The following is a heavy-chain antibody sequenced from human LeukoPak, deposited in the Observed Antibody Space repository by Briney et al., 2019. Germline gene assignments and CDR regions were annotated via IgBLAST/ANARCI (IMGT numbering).Heavy chain of an antibody. CDR1: GFTFSSYA. J-gene: IGHJ5*02. D-gene: IGHD3-10*01. CDR3: AREDRITMVQGEINWFDP. Sequence: PGGSLRLSCAASGFTFSSYAMSWVRQAPGKGLAWVSLITSDSESTYYADSVKGRLTISRDNSKNTLYLQMNSLRAEDTAVYYCAREDRITMVQGEINWFDPWGQGTLVTVSS. CDR2: ITSDSEST. V-gene: IGHV3-23*01.